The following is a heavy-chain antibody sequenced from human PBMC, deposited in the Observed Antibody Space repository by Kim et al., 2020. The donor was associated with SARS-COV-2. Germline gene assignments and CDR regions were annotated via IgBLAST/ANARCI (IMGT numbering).Heavy chain of an antibody. CDR1: GFTFSSYS. V-gene: IGHV3-48*02. D-gene: IGHD2-15*01. CDR2: ISSSSSTI. Sequence: GGSLRLSCAASGFTFSSYSMNWVRQAPGKGLEWVSYISSSSSTIYYADSVKGRFTISRDNAKNSLYLQMNSLRDEDTAVYYCARGGLVVAATRGAFDIWGQGTMVTVSS. CDR3: ARGGLVVAATRGAFDI. J-gene: IGHJ3*02.